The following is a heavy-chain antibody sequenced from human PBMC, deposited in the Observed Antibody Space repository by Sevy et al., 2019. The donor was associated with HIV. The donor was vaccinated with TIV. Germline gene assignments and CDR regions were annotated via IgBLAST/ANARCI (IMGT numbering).Heavy chain of an antibody. CDR3: ATTKDYYDSSGYPFDY. J-gene: IGHJ4*02. Sequence: ASVKVSCKVSGYSVIEFSMHWVRQAPGKGLEWMGTFDPEDDETIYAQKIQGRVTMTEDTSTDTAYMELISLRSEDTAVYYCATTKDYYDSSGYPFDYWGQGTLVTVSS. CDR2: FDPEDDET. V-gene: IGHV1-24*01. CDR1: GYSVIEFS. D-gene: IGHD3-22*01.